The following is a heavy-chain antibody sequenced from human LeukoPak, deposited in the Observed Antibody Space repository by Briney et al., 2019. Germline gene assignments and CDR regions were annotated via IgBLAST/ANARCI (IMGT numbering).Heavy chain of an antibody. J-gene: IGHJ4*02. V-gene: IGHV4-59*04. CDR2: INYSGST. D-gene: IGHD3-10*01. CDR3: ARYVVYGSGKYYFDY. CDR1: GASIRTYY. Sequence: SETLSLTCTVSGASIRTYYWSWIRQPPGKGLEWIASINYSGSTYYNPSLKSRVTISVDTSENQSSLKLSSVTAADTAVYYCARYVVYGSGKYYFDYWGQGTLVTVSS.